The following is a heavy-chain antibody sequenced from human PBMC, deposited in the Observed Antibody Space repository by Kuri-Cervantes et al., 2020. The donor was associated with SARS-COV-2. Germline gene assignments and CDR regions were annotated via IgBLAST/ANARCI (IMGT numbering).Heavy chain of an antibody. CDR3: ARRGWGDWFDP. J-gene: IGHJ5*02. CDR2: IYHSGST. Sequence: TLSLTCAVSGYSISSGYYWGWIRQPPGKGLEWIGSIYHSGSTYYNPSLKSRVTISVDTSKNQFSLKLSSVTAADTAVYYCARRGWGDWFDPWGQGTLVTVSS. CDR1: GYSISSGYY. D-gene: IGHD1-26*01. V-gene: IGHV4-38-2*01.